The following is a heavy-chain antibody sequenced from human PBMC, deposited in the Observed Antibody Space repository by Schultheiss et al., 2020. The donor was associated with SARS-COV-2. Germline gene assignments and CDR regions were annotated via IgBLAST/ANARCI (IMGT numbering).Heavy chain of an antibody. CDR3: AREGGSYYYGSGTPREHWFDP. CDR1: GYTFTGYY. V-gene: IGHV1-2*02. Sequence: ASVKVSCKASGYTFTGYYMHWVRQAPGQGLEWMGWINPNSGGTNYAQKFQGRVTMTRDTSISTAYMELSRLRSDDTAVYYCAREGGSYYYGSGTPREHWFDPWGQGTLVTVSS. CDR2: INPNSGGT. D-gene: IGHD3-10*01. J-gene: IGHJ5*02.